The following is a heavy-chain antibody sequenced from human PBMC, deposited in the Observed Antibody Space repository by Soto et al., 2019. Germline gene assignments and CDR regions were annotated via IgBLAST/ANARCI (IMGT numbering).Heavy chain of an antibody. CDR3: ARVGTVVVVAATRGWFDP. J-gene: IGHJ5*02. V-gene: IGHV4-30-4*01. D-gene: IGHD2-15*01. Sequence: PSETLSLTCTVSGGSISSYYWSWIRQPPGKGLEWIGYIYYSGSTYYNPSLKSRVTISVDTSKNQFSLKLSSVTAADTAVYYCARVGTVVVVAATRGWFDPWGQGTLVTVSS. CDR2: IYYSGST. CDR1: GGSISSYY.